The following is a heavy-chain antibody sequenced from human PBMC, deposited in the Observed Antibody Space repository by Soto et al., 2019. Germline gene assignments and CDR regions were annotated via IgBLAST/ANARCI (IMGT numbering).Heavy chain of an antibody. CDR2: MNPNSGNT. J-gene: IGHJ6*03. Sequence: QVQLVQSGAEVKKPGASVKVSCKASGYTFTSYDINWVRQATGQGLEWMGWMNPNSGNTGYAQKFQGRVTMTRNTSISTAYMELSSLRSEDTAVYYCARGRRVVVPAARSYYYMDVWGKGTTVTVSS. D-gene: IGHD2-2*01. CDR3: ARGRRVVVPAARSYYYMDV. V-gene: IGHV1-8*01. CDR1: GYTFTSYD.